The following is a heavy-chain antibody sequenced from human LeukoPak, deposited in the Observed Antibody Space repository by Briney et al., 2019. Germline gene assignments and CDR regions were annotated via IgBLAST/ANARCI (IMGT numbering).Heavy chain of an antibody. CDR1: GYTFTGYY. Sequence: ASVKVSCKASGYTFTGYYMHWVRQAPGQGLEWMGWINPNSGGTNYAQKLQGRVTMTTDTSTSTAYMELRSLRSDDTAVYYCARVEVYDILTGLRYGYYFDYWGQGTLVTVSS. D-gene: IGHD3-9*01. J-gene: IGHJ4*02. CDR3: ARVEVYDILTGLRYGYYFDY. CDR2: INPNSGGT. V-gene: IGHV1-2*02.